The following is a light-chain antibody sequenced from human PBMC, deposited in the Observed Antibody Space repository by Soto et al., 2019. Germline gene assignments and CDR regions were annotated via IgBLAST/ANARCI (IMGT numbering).Light chain of an antibody. J-gene: IGKJ1*01. V-gene: IGKV3-20*01. CDR3: QQTYSTPLT. CDR2: DAS. Sequence: EIVLTQSPGTLSLSPGERATLSCRASQTVNNGYLAWYQHKPGQAPRLLIFDASTRATGIPDRFSGSGSGTDFILTISSLQPEDFATYYCQQTYSTPLTFGQGTKVDIK. CDR1: QTVNNGY.